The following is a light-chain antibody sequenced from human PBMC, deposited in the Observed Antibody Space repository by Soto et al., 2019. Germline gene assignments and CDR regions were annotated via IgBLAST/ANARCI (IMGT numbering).Light chain of an antibody. CDR2: XAX. J-gene: IGKJ1*01. CDR3: QQRDNWPWK. Sequence: ETVLTQSPATLSLSRGDRATLSCRASRRVSSYLACYQQKAGQAPRLXIXXAXNRAPGTXAMFSVIGSGTDFTLTITSLEPEDFAVYYCQQRDNWPWKFGQGTKV. CDR1: RRVSSY. V-gene: IGKV3-11*01.